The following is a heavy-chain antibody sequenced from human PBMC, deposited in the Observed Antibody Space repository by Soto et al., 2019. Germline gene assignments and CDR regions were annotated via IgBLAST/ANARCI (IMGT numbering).Heavy chain of an antibody. CDR2: ISTSSNYI. V-gene: IGHV3-21*01. D-gene: IGHD4-17*01. Sequence: LRLSCAASGFTFSRYKMNWVRQAPGKGLEWVSSISTSSNYIYYADSMKGRFTISRDNAKNSLYLQMNSLRAEDTAVYYCATASFNPYGDYYPDYWGQGTLVTVSS. CDR1: GFTFSRYK. J-gene: IGHJ4*02. CDR3: ATASFNPYGDYYPDY.